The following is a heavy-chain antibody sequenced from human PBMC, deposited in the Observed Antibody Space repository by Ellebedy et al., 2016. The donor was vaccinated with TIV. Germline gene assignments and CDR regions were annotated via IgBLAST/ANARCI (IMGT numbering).Heavy chain of an antibody. CDR3: LREAGYCSGDHCRGGH. CDR1: GYTFTSYD. J-gene: IGHJ4*02. CDR2: MNPNRGTT. Sequence: ASVKVSCXASGYTFTSYDINWVRQATGQGLEWMGWMNPNRGTTGYAQNFRGRVTMTRNTAISTAYMELSSLTSEDTGVYYCLREAGYCSGDHCRGGHWGQGTLVTVSS. D-gene: IGHD2-15*01. V-gene: IGHV1-8*01.